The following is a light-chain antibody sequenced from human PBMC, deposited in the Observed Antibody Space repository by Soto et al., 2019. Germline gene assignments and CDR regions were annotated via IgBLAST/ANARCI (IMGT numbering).Light chain of an antibody. Sequence: QSVLTQPASVSGSPGQSITISCTGTSSDIGTYIYVSWYLQHPGKAPKLLIYEVGNRPSGVSNRFSGSKSGNTASLTISGLQAEDEADYYCSSYTSSHSLLFGGGTKVTVL. J-gene: IGLJ2*01. CDR2: EVG. CDR3: SSYTSSHSLL. CDR1: SSDIGTYIY. V-gene: IGLV2-14*01.